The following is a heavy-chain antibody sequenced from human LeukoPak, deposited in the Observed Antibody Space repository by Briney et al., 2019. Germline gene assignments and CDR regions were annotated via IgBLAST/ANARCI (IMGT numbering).Heavy chain of an antibody. CDR3: ARVLGDILAGYYPYYFDY. CDR1: GYTFTSYG. D-gene: IGHD3-9*01. V-gene: IGHV1-18*01. J-gene: IGHJ4*02. Sequence: GSSVKVSCKASGYTFTSYGISWVRQAPGQGLEWMGWISAYNGNTNYAQKLQGRVTMTTDTSTSTAYMELRSLRSDDTAVYYCARVLGDILAGYYPYYFDYWGQGTLVTVSS. CDR2: ISAYNGNT.